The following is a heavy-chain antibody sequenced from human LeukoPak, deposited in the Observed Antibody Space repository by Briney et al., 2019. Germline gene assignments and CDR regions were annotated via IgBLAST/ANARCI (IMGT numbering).Heavy chain of an antibody. CDR2: ISGSGGST. CDR3: AKDLRFLEGTN. D-gene: IGHD3-3*01. Sequence: GGSLRLSCAASGFTFSSYATSWVRQAPGKGLEWVSAISGSGGSTYYADSVKGRFTISRDNSKNTLYLQMNSLRAEDTAVYYCAKDLRFLEGTNWGQGTLVTVSS. J-gene: IGHJ4*02. CDR1: GFTFSSYA. V-gene: IGHV3-23*01.